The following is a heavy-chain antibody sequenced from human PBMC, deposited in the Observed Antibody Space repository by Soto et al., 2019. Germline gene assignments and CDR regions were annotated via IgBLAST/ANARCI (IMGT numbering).Heavy chain of an antibody. J-gene: IGHJ6*02. Sequence: EVQLVESGGGLVQPGWSLRLSCLASEFTFNTYWMNWVRQAPGRGLEWVANIKDDGSEKNYVDSVKGRFPISRDNAKNALYLQRNSLRGEDTAVYFCARDWGTPGRGSAVGYYYHYGMDVWGQGTTVTVSS. CDR3: ARDWGTPGRGSAVGYYYHYGMDV. CDR2: IKDDGSEK. V-gene: IGHV3-7*03. D-gene: IGHD6-19*01. CDR1: EFTFNTYW.